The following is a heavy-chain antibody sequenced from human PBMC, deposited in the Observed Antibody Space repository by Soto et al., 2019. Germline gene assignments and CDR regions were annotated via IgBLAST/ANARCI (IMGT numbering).Heavy chain of an antibody. J-gene: IGHJ4*02. CDR1: GYTFTTYN. D-gene: IGHD2-21*02. CDR2: MNPNSGNT. Sequence: QVQLVQSGAEVKKPGASVKVSCKASGYTFTTYNINWVRQATGQGLEWMGWMNPNSGNTGYAQRFQDRIPLTRDTSITTAYMELSSLRSDDTAVYFCVRYGVAATYWGKGTLVTVSS. V-gene: IGHV1-8*01. CDR3: VRYGVAATY.